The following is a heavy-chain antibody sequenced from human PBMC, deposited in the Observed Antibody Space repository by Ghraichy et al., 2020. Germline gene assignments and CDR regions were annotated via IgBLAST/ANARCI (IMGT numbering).Heavy chain of an antibody. Sequence: ASVKVSCKASGYTFTGYYMHWVRQAPGQGLEWMGWINPNSGGTNYAQKFQGWVTMTRDTSISTAYMELSRLRSDDTAVYYCVRGERTYYYDSSGYWYFDLWGRGTLVTVSS. CDR3: VRGERTYYYDSSGYWYFDL. CDR2: INPNSGGT. D-gene: IGHD3-22*01. CDR1: GYTFTGYY. J-gene: IGHJ2*01. V-gene: IGHV1-2*04.